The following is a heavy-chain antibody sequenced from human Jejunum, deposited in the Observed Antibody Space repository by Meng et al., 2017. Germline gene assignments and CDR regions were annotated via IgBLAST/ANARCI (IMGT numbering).Heavy chain of an antibody. J-gene: IGHJ6*02. CDR2: ISGTGYTT. Sequence: GESLKISCEGSGFTFSTYAMNWVRQAPGRGLEWVSGISGTGYTTYYADSVKGRVTISRDNSQNTLYLQMHSLRAEDTALYFCAKAMAAADGSYYFYGMDVWGQGTTVTVSS. CDR3: AKAMAAADGSYYFYGMDV. CDR1: GFTFSTYA. V-gene: IGHV3-23*01. D-gene: IGHD6-13*01.